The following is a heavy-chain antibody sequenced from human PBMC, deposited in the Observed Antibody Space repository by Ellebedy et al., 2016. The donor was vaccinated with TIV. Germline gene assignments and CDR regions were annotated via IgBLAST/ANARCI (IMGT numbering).Heavy chain of an antibody. CDR1: GGSISHSDYY. CDR3: ARDPATPRGRFDT. Sequence: MPSETLSLTCTVSGGSISHSDYYWNWIRQPPGKGLEWIGSIYYSGSAYYNPSLKSRVTVSVDTSKNQFSLNLSSVTAADTAGYYCARDPATPRGRFDTWGQGTLVTVSS. CDR2: IYYSGSA. V-gene: IGHV4-39*07. J-gene: IGHJ5*02.